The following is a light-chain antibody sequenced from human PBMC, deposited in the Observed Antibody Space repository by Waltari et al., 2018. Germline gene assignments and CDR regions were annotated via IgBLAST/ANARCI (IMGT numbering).Light chain of an antibody. CDR1: SSDVGGYNY. J-gene: IGLJ2*01. Sequence: QSALTQPRSVSGSPGQSVTISCTGTSSDVGGYNYVSWYQQHPAKAPKLMIYDVSKRPSGVPDRFSGSKSGNTASLTSSGLQAEDEADYYCCSYAGSYTLVFGGGTKLTVL. V-gene: IGLV2-11*01. CDR2: DVS. CDR3: CSYAGSYTLV.